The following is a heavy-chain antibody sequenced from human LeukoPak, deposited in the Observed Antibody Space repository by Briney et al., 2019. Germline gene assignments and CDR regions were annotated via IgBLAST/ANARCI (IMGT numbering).Heavy chain of an antibody. CDR3: ARAVYQWLAFDY. V-gene: IGHV4-59*01. CDR1: GGSISSYY. Sequence: SSETLSLTCTVSGGSISSYYWSWIRQTPGKGLEWIGYIYYSGSTNYNPSLKSRVTISVDTSKNQVSLKLTSVTAADTAVYYCARAVYQWLAFDYWGQGTLVTVSS. CDR2: IYYSGST. D-gene: IGHD6-19*01. J-gene: IGHJ4*02.